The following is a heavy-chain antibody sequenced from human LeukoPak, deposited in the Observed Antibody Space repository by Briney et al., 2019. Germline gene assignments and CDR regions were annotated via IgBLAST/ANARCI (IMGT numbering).Heavy chain of an antibody. CDR1: GYTFTSYD. Sequence: ASVKVSCKASGYTFTSYDINWVRQATGQGLEWMGWMNPNSGNTGYVQKFQGRITITRNTSISTAYMELSSLRSEDTAVYYCARVNDDDDAFDIWGQGTMVTVSS. V-gene: IGHV1-8*03. D-gene: IGHD1-1*01. J-gene: IGHJ3*02. CDR2: MNPNSGNT. CDR3: ARVNDDDDAFDI.